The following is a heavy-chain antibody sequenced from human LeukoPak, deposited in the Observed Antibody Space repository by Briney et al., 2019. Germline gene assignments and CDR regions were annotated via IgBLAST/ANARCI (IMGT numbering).Heavy chain of an antibody. D-gene: IGHD3-22*01. Sequence: GGSLRLSCAASGFTFSSYSMNWVRQAPGKGLEWVSYINSDSSIIYYADSVKGRFTISRYNAKNSLYLQMNSLRAEDTAVYYCARYYYDSRDYYGMDVWGQGTTVTVSS. J-gene: IGHJ6*02. V-gene: IGHV3-48*04. CDR1: GFTFSSYS. CDR3: ARYYYDSRDYYGMDV. CDR2: INSDSSII.